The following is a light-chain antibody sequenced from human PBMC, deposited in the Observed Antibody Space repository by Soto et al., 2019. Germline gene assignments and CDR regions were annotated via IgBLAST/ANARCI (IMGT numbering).Light chain of an antibody. J-gene: IGKJ4*01. CDR2: DAS. CDR1: QDIRNS. CDR3: QQYDSPPLT. V-gene: IGKV1-33*01. Sequence: DIQMTQSPSSLSASVGDRVTITCQARQDIRNSLNWYQQKPGKAPKLLIYDASNLESGVPSRFSGSGSGTDFAFTISSLQPEDIATYSCQQYDSPPLTFGGGTKVEIK.